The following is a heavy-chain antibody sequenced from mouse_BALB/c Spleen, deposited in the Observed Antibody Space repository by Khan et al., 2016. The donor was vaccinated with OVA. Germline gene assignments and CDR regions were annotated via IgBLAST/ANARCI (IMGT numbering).Heavy chain of an antibody. D-gene: IGHD1-1*01. CDR3: ARRGLRWDLDY. J-gene: IGHJ2*01. CDR1: GYTFINYW. V-gene: IGHV1-7*01. CDR2: INPSTGYT. Sequence: VQLQESGAELAKPGASVKMSCKASGYTFINYWILWVKQRPGQGLEWIGYINPSTGYTEYNQNFKDKATLNADKSSSTAYMQLSSLTAEDSAVYYCARRGLRWDLDYWGQGTTLTVSS.